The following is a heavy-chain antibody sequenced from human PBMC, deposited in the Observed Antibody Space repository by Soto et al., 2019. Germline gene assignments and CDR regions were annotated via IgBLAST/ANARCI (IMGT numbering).Heavy chain of an antibody. D-gene: IGHD6-19*01. CDR3: WRAIYSSGWYHDFDI. CDR1: GDTFSSYA. V-gene: IGHV1-69*13. J-gene: IGHJ3*02. Sequence: ASVKVSCKASGDTFSSYAISWVRQAPGQGLEWMGGIIPIFGTANYEQKFKGRVTITADESTSTADMELSSLRSEDKGGYYCWRAIYSSGWYHDFDIWGQGTMVTVSS. CDR2: IIPIFGTA.